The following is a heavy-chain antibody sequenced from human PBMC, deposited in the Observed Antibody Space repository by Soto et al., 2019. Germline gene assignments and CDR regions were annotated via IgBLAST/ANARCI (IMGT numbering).Heavy chain of an antibody. D-gene: IGHD6-13*01. CDR2: IYYSGST. CDR1: GGSISSGDYY. V-gene: IGHV4-30-4*01. J-gene: IGHJ4*02. CDR3: TRAGTSSSWNYFDY. Sequence: SETLSLTCTVSGGSISSGDYYWSWIRQPPGKGLEWIGYIYYSGSTYYNPSLKSRVTISVDTSKNQFSLKLSSVTAADTAVYYCTRAGTSSSWNYFDYWGQGTLVTVSS.